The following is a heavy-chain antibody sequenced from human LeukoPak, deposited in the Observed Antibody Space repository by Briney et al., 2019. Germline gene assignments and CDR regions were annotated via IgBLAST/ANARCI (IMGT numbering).Heavy chain of an antibody. V-gene: IGHV3-53*01. CDR3: AKSGSYYGWFDP. CDR2: IYSGGST. D-gene: IGHD1-26*01. J-gene: IGHJ5*02. CDR1: GFTVSSNY. Sequence: SGGSLRLSCAASGFTVSSNYMSWVRQAPGKGLEGVSVIYSGGSTYYADSVKGRFTIYRDNSENTLYLQMNSLRAEDTAVYYCAKSGSYYGWFDPWAQGTLVTVSS.